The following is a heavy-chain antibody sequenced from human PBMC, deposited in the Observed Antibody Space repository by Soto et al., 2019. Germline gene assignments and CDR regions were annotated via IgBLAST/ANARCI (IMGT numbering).Heavy chain of an antibody. V-gene: IGHV1-2*04. J-gene: IGHJ4*02. CDR1: GYTFTGYY. D-gene: IGHD6-19*01. Sequence: ASVKVSCKASGYTFTGYYMHWVRQAPGQGLEWMGWINPNSGGTNYAQKFQGWVTMTRDTSISTAYMELSRLRSDDTAVYYCAVIAVAGNVTFDYWGQGTLVSVSS. CDR2: INPNSGGT. CDR3: AVIAVAGNVTFDY.